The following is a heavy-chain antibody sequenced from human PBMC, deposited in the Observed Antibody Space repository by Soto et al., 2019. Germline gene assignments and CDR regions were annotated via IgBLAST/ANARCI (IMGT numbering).Heavy chain of an antibody. J-gene: IGHJ5*02. CDR1: GGSVSSGSYY. V-gene: IGHV4-61*01. Sequence: SETLSLTCTVSGGSVSSGSYYWSWIRQAPGKGLEWIGYIYYSGSTNYNPSLKSRVTISVDTSKNQFSLKLSSVTAADTAVYYCARDLPHTYYDFWSGYSNWFDPWGKGTLVTVSS. D-gene: IGHD3-3*01. CDR3: ARDLPHTYYDFWSGYSNWFDP. CDR2: IYYSGST.